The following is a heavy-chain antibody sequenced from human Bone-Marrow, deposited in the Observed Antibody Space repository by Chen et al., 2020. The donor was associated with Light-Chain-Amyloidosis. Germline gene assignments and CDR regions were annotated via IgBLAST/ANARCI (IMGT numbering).Heavy chain of an antibody. CDR2: TNSAGTAT. CDR3: ARTTLRYLDY. D-gene: IGHD3-9*01. V-gene: IGHV3-74*01. J-gene: IGHJ4*02. Sequence: EVLLVESGGEVVQPGGSLRLSCTASGFPFSTYWMHWVRQSPGKGLVSVSRTNSAGTATTYAYSVKGRFTVSRDNTKNTMYLEMNSLRVEDTAVYYCARTTLRYLDYWGQGTLVTVSS. CDR1: GFPFSTYW.